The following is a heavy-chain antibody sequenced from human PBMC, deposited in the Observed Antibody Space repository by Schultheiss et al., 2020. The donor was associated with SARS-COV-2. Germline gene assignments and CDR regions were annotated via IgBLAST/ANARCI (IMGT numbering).Heavy chain of an antibody. CDR2: IHNSGRT. CDR1: GASIGSGNYY. V-gene: IGHV4-61*02. D-gene: IGHD1-1*01. J-gene: IGHJ4*02. CDR3: ARGGQLLRD. Sequence: SQTLSLTRTLSGASIGSGNYYWSWVRQPAGKGLEWLGRIHNSGRTTYNPALDGRVTISIDASKNHFALTLKSVTAADTAVYFCARGGQLLRDWGQGILVTVSS.